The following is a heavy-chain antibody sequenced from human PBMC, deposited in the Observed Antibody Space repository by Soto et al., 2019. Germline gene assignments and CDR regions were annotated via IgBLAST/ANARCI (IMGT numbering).Heavy chain of an antibody. Sequence: PGGSLRLSCAASGFTFSSYGMHWVRQAPGKGLEWVAVISYDGSNKYYADSVKGRFTISRDNSKNTLYLQMNSLRAEDTAVYYCAKEGGIQLWLDYYYYGMDVWGEGTTVTVSS. J-gene: IGHJ6*04. D-gene: IGHD5-18*01. CDR3: AKEGGIQLWLDYYYYGMDV. CDR2: ISYDGSNK. V-gene: IGHV3-30*18. CDR1: GFTFSSYG.